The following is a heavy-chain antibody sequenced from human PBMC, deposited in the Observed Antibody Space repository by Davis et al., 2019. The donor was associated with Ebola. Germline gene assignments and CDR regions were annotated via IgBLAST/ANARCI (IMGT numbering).Heavy chain of an antibody. CDR3: VRAVPGKEDLDY. CDR2: ASHDGTTT. CDR1: GFPFRNYA. J-gene: IGHJ4*02. V-gene: IGHV3-30*04. D-gene: IGHD6-19*01. Sequence: GESLKISCAASGFPFRNYAMHWVRQTPDKGLEWVAVASHDGTTTYYEDSVKGRFTISRDNSKNTLYLQLNRLRSEDTAVYFCVRAVPGKEDLDYWGQGTLVTVSS.